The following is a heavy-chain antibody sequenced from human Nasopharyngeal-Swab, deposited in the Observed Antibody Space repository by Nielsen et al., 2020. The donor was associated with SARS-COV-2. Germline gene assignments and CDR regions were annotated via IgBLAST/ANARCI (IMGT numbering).Heavy chain of an antibody. Sequence: SETLSLTCSVSGGSISSGDYYWSRIRQPPGKGLEWIGHIYYTGSTHYNPPLKSRVTISVDTSKNQFSLNLNSVTAADTAVYYCARGTNYYGSGDFWGQGTMVTVSS. CDR2: IYYTGST. CDR1: GGSISSGDYY. D-gene: IGHD3-10*01. V-gene: IGHV4-61*08. CDR3: ARGTNYYGSGDF. J-gene: IGHJ3*01.